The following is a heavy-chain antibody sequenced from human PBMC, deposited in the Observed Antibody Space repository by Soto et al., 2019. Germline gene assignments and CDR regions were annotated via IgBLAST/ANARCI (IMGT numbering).Heavy chain of an antibody. Sequence: QVQLQESGPGLVKPSETLSLTCTVSGDSVSSGRDYWSWIRQPPGKGLEWIAYISYTGSTNYNPSPKSRVTLSGATGELQFSLRLTSVTAADTPVYDCARMNLLSDYDLLTGYYNFDSLGQETLVTVSS. V-gene: IGHV4-61*01. CDR3: ARMNLLSDYDLLTGYYNFDS. CDR2: ISYTGST. J-gene: IGHJ4*02. CDR1: GDSVSSGRDY. D-gene: IGHD3-9*01.